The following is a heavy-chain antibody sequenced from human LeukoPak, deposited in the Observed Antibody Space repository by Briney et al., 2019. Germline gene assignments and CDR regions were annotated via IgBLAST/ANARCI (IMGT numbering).Heavy chain of an antibody. V-gene: IGHV3-33*01. CDR3: ARERTGGSSWYNDAFDI. J-gene: IGHJ3*02. CDR2: IWYDGSNK. CDR1: GFTFSSYG. Sequence: GGSLRLSCAASGFTFSSYGMHWVRQAPGKGLEWVAVIWYDGSNKYYADSVKGRFTIYRDNSKNTLYLQMNSLRAEDTAVYYCARERTGGSSWYNDAFDIWGQGTMVTVSS. D-gene: IGHD6-13*01.